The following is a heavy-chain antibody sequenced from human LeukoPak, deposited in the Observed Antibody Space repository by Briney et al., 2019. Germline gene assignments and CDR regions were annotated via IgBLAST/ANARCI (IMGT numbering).Heavy chain of an antibody. Sequence: ASVKVSCKASGGTFSSYAISWVRQAPGQGLEWMGGIIPIFCTANYAQKFQGRVTITADESTSTAYMELSSLRSEDTAVYYCARGDSGSTYYYGMDVWGQGTTVTVSS. D-gene: IGHD3-10*01. V-gene: IGHV1-69*13. CDR1: GGTFSSYA. CDR3: ARGDSGSTYYYGMDV. CDR2: IIPIFCTA. J-gene: IGHJ6*02.